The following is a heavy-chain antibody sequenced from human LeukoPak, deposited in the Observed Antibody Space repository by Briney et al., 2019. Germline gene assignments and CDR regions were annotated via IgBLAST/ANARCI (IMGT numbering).Heavy chain of an antibody. Sequence: PSETLSLTCAVYGGSFSGYYWSWIRQPPGKGLEWIGEINHSGSTNYNPSLKSRVTISVDTSKNQFSLKLSSVTAADTAVYYCARARFLLKTTPLDCWGQGTLVTVSS. V-gene: IGHV4-34*01. CDR2: INHSGST. J-gene: IGHJ4*02. D-gene: IGHD3-22*01. CDR1: GGSFSGYY. CDR3: ARARFLLKTTPLDC.